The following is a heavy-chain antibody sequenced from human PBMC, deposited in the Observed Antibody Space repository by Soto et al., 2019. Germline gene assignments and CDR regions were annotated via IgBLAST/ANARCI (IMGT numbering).Heavy chain of an antibody. Sequence: EVQLVESGGGLVQPGGSLRLSCAASVFTFSSYSMNWVRQAPGKGLEWVSYISSSSSTIYYADSVKGRFTISRDNAKNSLYLQMNSLRAEDTAVYYCPTRSGSYQNFDYWGQGTLVTVSS. CDR1: VFTFSSYS. V-gene: IGHV3-48*01. CDR3: PTRSGSYQNFDY. CDR2: ISSSSSTI. D-gene: IGHD1-26*01. J-gene: IGHJ4*02.